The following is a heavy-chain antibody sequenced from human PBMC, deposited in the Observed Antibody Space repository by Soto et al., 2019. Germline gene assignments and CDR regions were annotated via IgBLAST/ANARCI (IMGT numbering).Heavy chain of an antibody. CDR1: GGSFSGYY. D-gene: IGHD1-7*01. J-gene: IGHJ4*02. CDR3: ARVSGTTYYFDY. Sequence: XETLSLACAVYGGSFSGYYWSWIRQPPGKGLEWIGEINHSGSTNYNPSLKSRVTISVDTSKNQFSLKLSSVTAADTAVYYCARVSGTTYYFDYWGQGTLVTVSS. V-gene: IGHV4-34*01. CDR2: INHSGST.